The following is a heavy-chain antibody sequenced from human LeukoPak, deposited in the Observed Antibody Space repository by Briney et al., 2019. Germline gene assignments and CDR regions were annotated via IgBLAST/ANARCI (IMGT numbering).Heavy chain of an antibody. Sequence: SETLSLTCAVYGGSFSGYYWSWIRQPPGKGVEWIGEINHSGSTNYNPSLKSRVTISVDTSKNQFSLKLSSVTAADTAVYYCARGRATMVRGDFDYWGQGTLVTVSS. J-gene: IGHJ4*02. D-gene: IGHD3-10*01. CDR1: GGSFSGYY. V-gene: IGHV4-34*01. CDR2: INHSGST. CDR3: ARGRATMVRGDFDY.